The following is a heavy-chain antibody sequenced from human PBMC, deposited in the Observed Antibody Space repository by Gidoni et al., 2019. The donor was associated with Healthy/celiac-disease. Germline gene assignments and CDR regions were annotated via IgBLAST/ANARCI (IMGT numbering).Heavy chain of an antibody. Sequence: EVQLVESGGGLVQPGGSLRLSCAASGFTFSSYSMNWVRQAPGKGLEWVSYISSSSSTIYYADSVKGRFTISRDNAKNSLYLQMNSLRAEDTAVYYCASLSSGWYLDYWGQGTLVTVSS. CDR3: ASLSSGWYLDY. J-gene: IGHJ4*02. CDR2: ISSSSSTI. D-gene: IGHD3-16*02. CDR1: GFTFSSYS. V-gene: IGHV3-48*01.